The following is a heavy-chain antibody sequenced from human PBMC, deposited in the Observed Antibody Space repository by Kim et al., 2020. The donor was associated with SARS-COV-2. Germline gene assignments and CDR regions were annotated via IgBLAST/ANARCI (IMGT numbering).Heavy chain of an antibody. Sequence: GGSLRLSYAASGFTFDDYAMHWVRQAPGKGLEWVSGISWNSGSIGYADSVKGRFTISRDNAKNSLYLQMNSLRAEDTALYYCAKGAGAYTPYSSSWYAFDYWGQGTLVTVSS. CDR1: GFTFDDYA. CDR2: ISWNSGSI. J-gene: IGHJ4*02. D-gene: IGHD6-13*01. V-gene: IGHV3-9*01. CDR3: AKGAGAYTPYSSSWYAFDY.